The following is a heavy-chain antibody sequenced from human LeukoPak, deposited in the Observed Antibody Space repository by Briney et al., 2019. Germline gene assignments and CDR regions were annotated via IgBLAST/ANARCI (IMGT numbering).Heavy chain of an antibody. V-gene: IGHV3-74*01. CDR2: INSDGSST. Sequence: GGSLRLSCSASGFTFSSYWMHWVRQAPGKVLVLVSRINSDGSSTSYAASVKGRFTISRDNAKNTLYLQMNSLRAEDTAVYYCAKALYDFWSGPNWFDPWGQGTLVTVSS. CDR1: GFTFSSYW. J-gene: IGHJ5*02. CDR3: AKALYDFWSGPNWFDP. D-gene: IGHD3-3*01.